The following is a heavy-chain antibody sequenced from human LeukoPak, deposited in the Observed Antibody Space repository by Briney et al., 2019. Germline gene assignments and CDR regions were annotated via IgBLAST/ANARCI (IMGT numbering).Heavy chain of an antibody. Sequence: SETLSLTCSVSGGSISSYYWSWIRQPPGKGLEWIGYIYYSGSTNYNPSLKSRVTISVDTSKNQFSLKLSSVTAADTAVYYCARTLEYSSSSGWFDPWGQGTLVTVSS. V-gene: IGHV4-59*01. CDR3: ARTLEYSSSSGWFDP. J-gene: IGHJ5*02. D-gene: IGHD6-6*01. CDR1: GGSISSYY. CDR2: IYYSGST.